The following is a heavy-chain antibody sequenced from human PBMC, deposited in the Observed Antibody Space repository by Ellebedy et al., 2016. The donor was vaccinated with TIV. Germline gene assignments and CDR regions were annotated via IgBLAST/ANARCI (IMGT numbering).Heavy chain of an antibody. CDR3: VGFGVFNL. J-gene: IGHJ5*02. D-gene: IGHD3-3*01. Sequence: GESLKISCAAWGFSFSNFWMNWVRQAPGKGLEGVAHLKTDGRETYYVDSVKGRFTISRENAKKALFLQMDGLRVDDSAVYYCVGFGVFNLWGQGAPVTVSS. CDR1: GFSFSNFW. CDR2: LKTDGRET. V-gene: IGHV3-7*01.